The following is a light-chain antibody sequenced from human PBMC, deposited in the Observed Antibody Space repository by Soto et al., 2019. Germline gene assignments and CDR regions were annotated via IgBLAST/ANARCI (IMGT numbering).Light chain of an antibody. Sequence: EIVLTQSPDTLSLSPGERATLSCRASQSVGSNYLAWYQQKPGQAPRLLMYDASGRASGIPDRFSGSGSGTDFTLTISSLEPEDFALYYCQQRSNRITFGQGKRLEIK. CDR3: QQRSNRIT. CDR2: DAS. J-gene: IGKJ5*01. V-gene: IGKV3D-20*02. CDR1: QSVGSNY.